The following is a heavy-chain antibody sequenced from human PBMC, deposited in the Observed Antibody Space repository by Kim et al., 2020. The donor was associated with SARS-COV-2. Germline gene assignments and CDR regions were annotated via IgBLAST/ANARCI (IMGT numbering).Heavy chain of an antibody. Sequence: GGSLRLSCAASGFTFSSYWMSWVRQAPGKGLEWVANIKQDGSEKYYVDSVKGRFTISRDNAKNSLYLQMNSLRAEDTAVYYCARVTGYSSSWHALGIYYYYYSGMDVWGQGATVAVSS. CDR3: ARVTGYSSSWHALGIYYYYYSGMDV. CDR1: GFTFSSYW. J-gene: IGHJ6*02. D-gene: IGHD6-13*01. CDR2: IKQDGSEK. V-gene: IGHV3-7*01.